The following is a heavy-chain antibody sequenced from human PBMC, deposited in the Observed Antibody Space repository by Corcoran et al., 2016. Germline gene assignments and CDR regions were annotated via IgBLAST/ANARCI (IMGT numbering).Heavy chain of an antibody. CDR2: INPSGGTT. CDR3: ARYSRISSGWPRGAFDI. CDR1: GYTFTRNY. Sequence: QVQLVQSGAEVKKPGASVKVSCKASGYTFTRNYLHWVRQAPGQGLEWMGIINPSGGTTSSAQKFQGRLTMTRDTSTSTIDMELSSLTSEEAAMYYCARYSRISSGWPRGAFDIWGQGTMVTVSS. V-gene: IGHV1-46*01. J-gene: IGHJ3*02. D-gene: IGHD6-19*01.